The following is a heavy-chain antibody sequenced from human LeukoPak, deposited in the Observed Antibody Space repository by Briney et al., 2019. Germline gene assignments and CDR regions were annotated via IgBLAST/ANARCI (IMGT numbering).Heavy chain of an antibody. CDR2: IIPILDVA. V-gene: IGHV1-69*04. Sequence: ASVKVSCKASGGSFSSYVITWVRQAPGQGLEWMRRIIPILDVANFAQKFRGRVTITADKSTNTAHMELSSLTSEDTAVYYCTREGVYSPDGSGYHRDAFDMWGQGTLVTVSS. CDR3: TREGVYSPDGSGYHRDAFDM. D-gene: IGHD3-22*01. CDR1: GGSFSSYV. J-gene: IGHJ3*02.